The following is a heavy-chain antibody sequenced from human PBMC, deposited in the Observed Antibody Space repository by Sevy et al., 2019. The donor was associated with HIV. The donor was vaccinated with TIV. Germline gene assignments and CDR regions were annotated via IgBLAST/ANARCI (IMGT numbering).Heavy chain of an antibody. D-gene: IGHD2-8*01. CDR2: IFSDGST. V-gene: IGHV3-53*01. Sequence: GGSLRLSCVASEFTVSSNYMSWVRQAPGKGLEWVSVIFSDGSTYYADSVKGRFTIPRDNSKNTLYLQMDSLRAEDTAVYYCVRNGPAYYWGQGTLVTVSS. J-gene: IGHJ4*02. CDR3: VRNGPAYY. CDR1: EFTVSSNY.